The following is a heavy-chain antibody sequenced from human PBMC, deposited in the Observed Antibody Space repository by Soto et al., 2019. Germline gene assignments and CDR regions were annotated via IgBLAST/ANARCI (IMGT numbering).Heavy chain of an antibody. V-gene: IGHV3-15*07. CDR2: IKSKTDGGTT. Sequence: PGGSLRLSCAASGFTFSNAWMNWVRQAPGKGLEWVGRIKSKTDGGTTDYAAPVKGRFTISRDDSKNTLYLQMYSLITEDTAVYYCAKDGGPAYCNSPGCSAEHFDYWGQGTQVTVSS. CDR1: GFTFSNAW. CDR3: AKDGGPAYCNSPGCSAEHFDY. D-gene: IGHD2-2*01. J-gene: IGHJ4*02.